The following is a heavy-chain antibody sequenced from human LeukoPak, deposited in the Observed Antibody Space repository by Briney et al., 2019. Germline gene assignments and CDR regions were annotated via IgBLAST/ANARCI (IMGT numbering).Heavy chain of an antibody. Sequence: PGGSLRLSCVVSGFTLSSYALYWVRQAPGKGLEWVSTIRGTGDITYYVDSVKGRFTVSRDNSKNTLYLQMNSLRAEDTALYYCAKVPIASLLGPFDYWGQGTLVTVSS. CDR2: IRGTGDIT. J-gene: IGHJ4*02. CDR1: GFTLSSYA. V-gene: IGHV3-23*01. CDR3: AKVPIASLLGPFDY. D-gene: IGHD2/OR15-2a*01.